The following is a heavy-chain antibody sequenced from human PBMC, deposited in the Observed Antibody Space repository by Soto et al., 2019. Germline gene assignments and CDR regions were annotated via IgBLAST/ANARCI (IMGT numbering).Heavy chain of an antibody. J-gene: IGHJ3*02. D-gene: IGHD3-22*01. CDR1: GYTFTSYG. CDR2: ISAYNGNT. CDR3: ARDRGYYYDSSGPDAFDI. Sequence: QVQLVQSGAEVKKPGASVKVSCKASGYTFTSYGISWVRQAPGQGLEWMGWISAYNGNTNYAQKLQGRVTMTTDTSTSTAYMELRSLRSDDTAVYYCARDRGYYYDSSGPDAFDIWGQGTMVTVPS. V-gene: IGHV1-18*01.